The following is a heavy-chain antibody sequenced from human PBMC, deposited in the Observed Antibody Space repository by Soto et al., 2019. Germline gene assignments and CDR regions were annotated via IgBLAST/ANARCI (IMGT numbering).Heavy chain of an antibody. CDR2: IYYSGST. V-gene: IGHV4-31*03. CDR3: ARDTVTTFARIDEWYFDL. J-gene: IGHJ2*01. CDR1: GGSISSGGYY. Sequence: QVQLQESGPGLVKPSQTLSLTCTVSGGSISSGGYYWSWIRQHPGKGLEWIGYIYYSGSTYYNPSLKSRVTISVDTSKNQFSLKLSSVTAADTAVYYCARDTVTTFARIDEWYFDLWGRGTLVTVSS. D-gene: IGHD4-17*01.